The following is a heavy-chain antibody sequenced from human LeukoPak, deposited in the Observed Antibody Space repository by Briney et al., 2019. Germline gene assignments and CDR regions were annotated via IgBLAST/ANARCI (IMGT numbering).Heavy chain of an antibody. D-gene: IGHD6-6*01. J-gene: IGHJ3*02. V-gene: IGHV3-23*01. CDR1: GFTFSSYA. CDR3: GRVGGRSKAAKGDAFDI. CDR2: ISGSGGST. Sequence: GGSLRLSCAASGFTFSSYAMSWVRQAPGKGLEWVSGISGSGGSTYYADSVKGRFTISRDNAQNSMYLQMNSLRAEDTAVYYCGRVGGRSKAAKGDAFDIWGQGTMVTVSS.